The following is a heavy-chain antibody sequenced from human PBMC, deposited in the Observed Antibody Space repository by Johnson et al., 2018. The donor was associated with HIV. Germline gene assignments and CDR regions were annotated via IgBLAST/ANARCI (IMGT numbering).Heavy chain of an antibody. CDR2: IKQDGSEK. CDR1: GFTFSSYW. Sequence: VQLVESGGGLVQPGGSLRLSCAASGFTFSSYWMSWVRQAPGKGLEWVANIKQDGSEKYYVDSVKGRFTISRDNAKNSLYLQMNSLRAEDTAVYYCARGDIVVVPAATRAHDAFDIWGQGTMVTVSS. D-gene: IGHD2-2*01. J-gene: IGHJ3*02. CDR3: ARGDIVVVPAATRAHDAFDI. V-gene: IGHV3-7*01.